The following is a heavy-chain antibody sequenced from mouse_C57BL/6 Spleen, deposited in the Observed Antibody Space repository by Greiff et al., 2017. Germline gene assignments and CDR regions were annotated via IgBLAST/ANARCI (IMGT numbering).Heavy chain of an antibody. Sequence: VQVVESGPELVKPGASVKISCKASGYAFSSSWMNWVKQRPGKGLEWIGRIYPGDGYTNYNGKFKGKATLTADKSSRPAYMQLRSLTSEDDAVEFCAREYGNYVDAMDYWGQGTSVTVSS. CDR1: GYAFSSSW. CDR2: IYPGDGYT. D-gene: IGHD2-1*01. CDR3: AREYGNYVDAMDY. J-gene: IGHJ4*01. V-gene: IGHV1-82*01.